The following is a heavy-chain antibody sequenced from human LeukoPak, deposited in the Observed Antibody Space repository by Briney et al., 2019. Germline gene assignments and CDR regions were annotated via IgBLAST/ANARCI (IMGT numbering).Heavy chain of an antibody. V-gene: IGHV1-18*01. D-gene: IGHD6-13*01. J-gene: IGHJ4*02. CDR3: ARAGGIAAHAINDY. CDR2: ISAYNGNT. Sequence: GASVKVSCKASGYTFTTYGVSWVRQAPGQGLEWMGWISAYNGNTNYAQKLQGRVTMTTDTSTSTAYMELRSLRSDDTAVYYCARAGGIAAHAINDYWGQGTLVTVSS. CDR1: GYTFTTYG.